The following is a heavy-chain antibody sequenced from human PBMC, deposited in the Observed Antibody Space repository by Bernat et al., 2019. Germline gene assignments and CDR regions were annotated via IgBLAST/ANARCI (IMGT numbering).Heavy chain of an antibody. V-gene: IGHV3-48*02. Sequence: EVQLVESGGGFVQSGGSLRLSCAASGFTFRTYGMNWVRQAPGKGLAWIAYTTSSSSAIFYADSVKGRFTISRDNAKNSLFLQMTSLRDEDTAVYYCARDLGIAGTVTFDSWGRGTLVTVSS. D-gene: IGHD6-13*01. CDR2: TTSSSSAI. CDR3: ARDLGIAGTVTFDS. CDR1: GFTFRTYG. J-gene: IGHJ4*02.